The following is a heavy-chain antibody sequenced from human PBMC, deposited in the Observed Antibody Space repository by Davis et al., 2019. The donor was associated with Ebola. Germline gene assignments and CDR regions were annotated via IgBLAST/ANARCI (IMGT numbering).Heavy chain of an antibody. CDR2: IHHGGGA. J-gene: IGHJ4*02. D-gene: IGHD2/OR15-2a*01. CDR1: GVSITTHF. V-gene: IGHV4-59*11. CDR3: ARLGYSGSKMFPYFLF. Sequence: PSETLSLTCTVSGVSITTHFWSWIRQPPGKGLEWIGFIHHGGGANSNPSLKSRVTFSIDTFKSQVSLKLTSVTAADTAVYYCARLGYSGSKMFPYFLFWGQGRLATVSS.